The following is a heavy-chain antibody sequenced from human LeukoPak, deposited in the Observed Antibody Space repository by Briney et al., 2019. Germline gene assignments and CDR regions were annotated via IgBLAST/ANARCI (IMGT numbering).Heavy chain of an antibody. CDR2: VNHAGTT. CDR1: SGSFSGPY. V-gene: IGHV4-34*01. J-gene: IGHJ4*02. CDR3: VLSNVDATSWTDN. D-gene: IGHD5-12*01. Sequence: PSETLSLTCVISSGSFSGPYWTWIRQPPGKGLEWIGEVNHAGTTAYNPSLKSRVTMSVEKSKNQFSLKLTSVTAADTAVYYCVLSNVDATSWTDNWGQGTLVTVSS.